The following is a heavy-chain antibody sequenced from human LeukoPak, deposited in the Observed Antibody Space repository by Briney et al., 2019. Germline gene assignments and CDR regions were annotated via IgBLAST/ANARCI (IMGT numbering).Heavy chain of an antibody. CDR3: TRDNDYDFWSSYYMYYYYYMDV. V-gene: IGHV3-49*03. D-gene: IGHD3-3*01. CDR1: GFTFGDYA. Sequence: GGSLRLSCTASGFTFGDYARSWFRQAPGKGLEWVGFIRSKAYGGTTEYAASVKGRFTISRDDSKSIAHLQMNSLKTEDTAVYYCTRDNDYDFWSSYYMYYYYYMDVWGKGTTVTVSS. CDR2: IRSKAYGGTT. J-gene: IGHJ6*03.